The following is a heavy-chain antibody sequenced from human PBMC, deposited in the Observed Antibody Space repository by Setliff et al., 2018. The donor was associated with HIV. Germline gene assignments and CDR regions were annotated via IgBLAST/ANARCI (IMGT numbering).Heavy chain of an antibody. CDR2: IYTSGST. D-gene: IGHD6-13*01. Sequence: SETLSLTCTVSGGSISSGNFYWSWIRQPAGKGLEWIGHIYTSGSTNYNPSLKSRVTISVDTSKNQFSLKLSSVTAADTAVYYCARAQPYYYYYMDVWGKGTTVTVSS. J-gene: IGHJ6*03. CDR1: GGSISSGNFY. CDR3: ARAQPYYYYYMDV. V-gene: IGHV4-61*09.